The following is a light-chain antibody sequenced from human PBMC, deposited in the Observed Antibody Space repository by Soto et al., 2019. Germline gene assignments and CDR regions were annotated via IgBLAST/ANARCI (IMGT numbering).Light chain of an antibody. J-gene: IGLJ2*01. V-gene: IGLV2-14*03. CDR3: SSYTSSSPVL. Sequence: QSVLTQPASVSGSPGQSITISCTGTSSDVGGYNYVSWYQQHPGKAPKLMIYDVSNRPSGVSNRFSGSKSGNTASLTISGLQAEYEADYYCSSYTSSSPVLFGGGTKLTVL. CDR1: SSDVGGYNY. CDR2: DVS.